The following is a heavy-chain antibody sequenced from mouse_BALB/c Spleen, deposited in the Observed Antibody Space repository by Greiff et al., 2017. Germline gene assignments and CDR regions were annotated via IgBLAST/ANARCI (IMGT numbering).Heavy chain of an antibody. J-gene: IGHJ4*01. Sequence: QVQLQQPGAELVMPGASVKLSCKASGYTFTGYWMHWVKQRPGQGLEWIGSIDTSDSYTSYNQKIKGKATLTVDKTSSTAYMQLSSLTSEDSAVYYCARKGYYWSMDDWGQGTTVTVSS. V-gene: IGHV1-69*01. CDR2: IDTSDSYT. CDR3: ARKGYYWSMDD. CDR1: GYTFTGYW. D-gene: IGHD1-1*01.